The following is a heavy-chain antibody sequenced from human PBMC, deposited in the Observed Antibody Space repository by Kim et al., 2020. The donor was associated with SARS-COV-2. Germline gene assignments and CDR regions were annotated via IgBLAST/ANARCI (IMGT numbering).Heavy chain of an antibody. CDR3: ARERVGGSYGPRSRAFDI. D-gene: IGHD5-18*01. V-gene: IGHV3-33*01. J-gene: IGHJ3*02. Sequence: GGSLRLSCAASGFTFSSYGMHWVRQAPGKGLEWVAVIWYDGSNKYYADSVKGRFTISRDNSKNTLYLQMNSLRAEDTAVYYCARERVGGSYGPRSRAFDIWGQGTMVTVSS. CDR2: IWYDGSNK. CDR1: GFTFSSYG.